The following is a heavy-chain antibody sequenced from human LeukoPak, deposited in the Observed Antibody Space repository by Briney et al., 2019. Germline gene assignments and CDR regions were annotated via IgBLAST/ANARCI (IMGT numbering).Heavy chain of an antibody. D-gene: IGHD6-19*01. CDR1: GFTVSSNY. CDR2: IYSGGST. Sequence: GGSLRLSCAASGFTVSSNYMSWVRQAPGKGLEWVSVIYSGGSTYYADSVKDRFTISRDNSKNTLYLQMNSLRAEDTAVYYCARQVAVAAWSDYWGQGTLVTVSS. CDR3: ARQVAVAAWSDY. V-gene: IGHV3-66*04. J-gene: IGHJ4*02.